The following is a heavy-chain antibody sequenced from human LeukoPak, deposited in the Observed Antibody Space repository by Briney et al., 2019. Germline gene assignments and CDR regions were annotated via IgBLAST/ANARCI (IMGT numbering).Heavy chain of an antibody. D-gene: IGHD6-19*01. CDR1: GGSFSGYY. CDR2: INHSGST. J-gene: IGHJ4*02. CDR3: ARSGGVSGIAVAGSRFDY. Sequence: SETLSLTCAVYGGSFSGYYWSWIRQPPGKGLEWIGEINHSGSTNYNPSLKSRVTISVDTSKNRFSLKLSSVTAADTAVYYCARSGGVSGIAVAGSRFDYWGQGTLVTVSS. V-gene: IGHV4-34*01.